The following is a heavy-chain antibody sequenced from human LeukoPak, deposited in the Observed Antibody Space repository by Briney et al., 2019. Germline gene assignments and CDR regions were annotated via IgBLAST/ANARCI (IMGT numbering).Heavy chain of an antibody. D-gene: IGHD3-22*01. CDR1: GFTFSSYA. CDR3: AKDHYYDSSGYCFDY. Sequence: GGSLRLSCAASGFTFSSYAMSWVRQAPGKGLEWVSAISGSGGSTYYADSVKGRFTISRDNYKNTLYLQMNSLRAEDTAVYYCAKDHYYDSSGYCFDYWGQGTLVTVSS. V-gene: IGHV3-23*01. CDR2: ISGSGGST. J-gene: IGHJ4*02.